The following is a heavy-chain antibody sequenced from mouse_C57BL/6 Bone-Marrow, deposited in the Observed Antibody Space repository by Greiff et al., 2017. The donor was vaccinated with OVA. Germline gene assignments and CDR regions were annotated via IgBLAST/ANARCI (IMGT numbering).Heavy chain of an antibody. Sequence: QVTLKESGPGILQPSQTLSLTCSFSGFSLSTFGMGVGWIRQPSGKGLEWLAHIWWDDDKYYNPALKSRLTISKDTSKNQVFLKIANVDTADTATYYCARIECYGSSSYYYAMDYWGQGTAVTVSS. D-gene: IGHD1-1*01. CDR2: IWWDDDK. CDR3: ARIECYGSSSYYYAMDY. J-gene: IGHJ4*01. V-gene: IGHV8-8*01. CDR1: GFSLSTFGMG.